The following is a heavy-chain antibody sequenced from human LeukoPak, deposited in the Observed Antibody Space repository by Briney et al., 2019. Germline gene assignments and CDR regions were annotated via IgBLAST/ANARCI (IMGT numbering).Heavy chain of an antibody. CDR1: GGSISGQY. J-gene: IGHJ6*02. CDR3: ARLAQMTMVRGQSYYYHSMDV. CDR2: IHYSGIT. Sequence: SETLSLTCIVSGGSISGQYWSWIRQPPGKGLEWIGYIHYSGITNYSPSLRSRLTISVDTSKNEFSLRLSSVTAADTAVYYCARLAQMTMVRGQSYYYHSMDVWGQGTTVTVSS. V-gene: IGHV4-59*08. D-gene: IGHD3-10*01.